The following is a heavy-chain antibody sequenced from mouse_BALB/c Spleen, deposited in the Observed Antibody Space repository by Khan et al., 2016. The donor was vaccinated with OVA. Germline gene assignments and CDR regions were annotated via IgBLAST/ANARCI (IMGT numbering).Heavy chain of an antibody. CDR3: ARSGYCNPFAY. V-gene: IGHV1S81*02. Sequence: QVQLQQPGAELVKPGTSVKISCKASGYTFTSYYMYWVKQRPGQGLEWIGGINPNNGDSNFNEKFKSKATLTVDKSSSTAYMQLGILTSEDSAVYCCARSGYCNPFAYWGQGTLVTVSA. CDR2: INPNNGDS. D-gene: IGHD2-1*01. J-gene: IGHJ3*01. CDR1: GYTFTSYY.